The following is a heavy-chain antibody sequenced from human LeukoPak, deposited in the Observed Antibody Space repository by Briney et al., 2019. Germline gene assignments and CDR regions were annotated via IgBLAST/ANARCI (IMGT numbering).Heavy chain of an antibody. J-gene: IGHJ6*03. CDR1: GFTVSSNY. CDR3: ARDRSPWGGYDYYKDV. D-gene: IGHD7-27*01. Sequence: PGGSLRLSCAASGFTVSSNYMSWVRQAPGKGLEWVSVIYSGGSTYYADSVKGRFTISRDNSKNTLHLQMNSQSDEDTAVYHCARDRSPWGGYDYYKDVWGKGTTVTVFS. CDR2: IYSGGST. V-gene: IGHV3-66*02.